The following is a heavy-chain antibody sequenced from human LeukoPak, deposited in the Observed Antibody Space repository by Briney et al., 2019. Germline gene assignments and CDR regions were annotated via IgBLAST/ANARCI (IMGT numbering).Heavy chain of an antibody. J-gene: IGHJ4*02. CDR2: INPNIGST. D-gene: IGHD6-13*01. V-gene: IGHV1-2*02. CDR3: ARGSSSWSTFDY. Sequence: ASVNASCKASGYIFTDYYMLWARQAPGQGLEWMGWINPNIGSTKYAQKFQGRVTMTRDRSISTAYMELSRLRSDDTAVYYCARGSSSWSTFDYWGQGTLVTVSS. CDR1: GYIFTDYY.